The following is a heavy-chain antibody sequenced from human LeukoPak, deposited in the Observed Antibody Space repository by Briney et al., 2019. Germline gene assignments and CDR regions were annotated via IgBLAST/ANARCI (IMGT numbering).Heavy chain of an antibody. Sequence: GESLKISCKGSGYSFTTYWIGWVRQMPGRGLEWMGIIYPDDSDTRYSPSFQGQVTISADKSISTAYLQWSSLKASDTAMYYCARPTGLRFFDYWGQGTLVTVSS. J-gene: IGHJ4*02. CDR2: IYPDDSDT. D-gene: IGHD4-11*01. V-gene: IGHV5-51*01. CDR3: ARPTGLRFFDY. CDR1: GYSFTTYW.